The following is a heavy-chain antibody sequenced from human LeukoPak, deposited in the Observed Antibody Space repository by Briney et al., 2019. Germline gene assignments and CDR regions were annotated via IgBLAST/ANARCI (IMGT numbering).Heavy chain of an antibody. Sequence: PGGSLRLSCAASGSTFSKYLMLWVRQAPGKGLESVSRINTDGTVTTYADSVKGRFTVSRDNADNTMFLQMNSVRDEDTAVYYCATKQWLAPPPDSWGQGTPVTVSS. V-gene: IGHV3-74*01. CDR3: ATKQWLAPPPDS. CDR2: INTDGTVT. D-gene: IGHD6-19*01. J-gene: IGHJ4*02. CDR1: GSTFSKYL.